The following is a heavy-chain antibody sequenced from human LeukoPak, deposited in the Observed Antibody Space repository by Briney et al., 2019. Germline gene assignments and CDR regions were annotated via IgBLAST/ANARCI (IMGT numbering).Heavy chain of an antibody. CDR1: GYNFTSYW. V-gene: IGHV5-51*01. J-gene: IGHJ3*02. CDR3: ARNLPTTAAAFDI. Sequence: GESLKISCKDSGYNFTSYWIGWVRQMPGKGLEWMGIIYPGDSDTRYSPSFQGQVTISVDKSINTAYVQWSSLKASDTAMNYCARNLPTTAAAFDIWGQGTMVTVSS. CDR2: IYPGDSDT. D-gene: IGHD1-1*01.